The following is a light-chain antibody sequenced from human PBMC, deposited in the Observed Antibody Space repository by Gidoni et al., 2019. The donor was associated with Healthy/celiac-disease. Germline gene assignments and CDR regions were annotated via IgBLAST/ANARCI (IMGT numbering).Light chain of an antibody. J-gene: IGKJ3*01. CDR1: QGISNY. V-gene: IGKV1-27*01. Sequence: IQMTQSPSSLSDSVGDRVTITCRASQGISNYLAWYQQKPEKVPKLLLYAASTLQSGLPSRCSGSVSGTDITLTISSLQPEDVATYYCQRYNSAPLTFGPGTKVDIK. CDR2: AAS. CDR3: QRYNSAPLT.